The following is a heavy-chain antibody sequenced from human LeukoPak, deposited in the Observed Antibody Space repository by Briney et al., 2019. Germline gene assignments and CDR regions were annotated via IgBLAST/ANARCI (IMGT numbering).Heavy chain of an antibody. Sequence: SETLSPTCAVYGGSLSGYYWSWIRQPPGKGLEWIGEINHSGSTNYNPSLKSRVTISVDTSKNQFSLKLSSVTAADTAVYYCARGGGMRYYYGSGSPYRTWGQGTLVTVSS. CDR1: GGSLSGYY. D-gene: IGHD3-10*01. V-gene: IGHV4-34*01. J-gene: IGHJ5*02. CDR2: INHSGST. CDR3: ARGGGMRYYYGSGSPYRT.